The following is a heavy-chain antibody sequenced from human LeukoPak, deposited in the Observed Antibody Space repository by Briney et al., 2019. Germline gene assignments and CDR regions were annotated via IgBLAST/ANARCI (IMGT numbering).Heavy chain of an antibody. D-gene: IGHD1-7*01. Sequence: GGSLRLSCTASGFTFASYAMSWVRQAPGEGLEWVSGVSADGGNTYYADSVKGRFSISRDNSQSTLYLQVSSLRADDTAVYYCAKDWGGTTPYYFDYWGQGTLVTVSS. CDR1: GFTFASYA. V-gene: IGHV3-23*01. J-gene: IGHJ4*02. CDR2: VSADGGNT. CDR3: AKDWGGTTPYYFDY.